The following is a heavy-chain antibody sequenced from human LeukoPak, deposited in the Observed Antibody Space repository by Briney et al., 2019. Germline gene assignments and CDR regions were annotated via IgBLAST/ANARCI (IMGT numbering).Heavy chain of an antibody. J-gene: IGHJ4*02. CDR2: ISSNGGST. CDR1: GFAVSSNY. V-gene: IGHV3-64*01. CDR3: AREKRDWNYKPLYYFDY. Sequence: PGGSLRLSCAASGFAVSSNYMSWVRQAPGKGLEYVSAISSNGGSTYYANSVKGRFTISRDNSKNTLYLQMGSLRAEDMAVYYCAREKRDWNYKPLYYFDYWGQGTLVTVSS. D-gene: IGHD1-7*01.